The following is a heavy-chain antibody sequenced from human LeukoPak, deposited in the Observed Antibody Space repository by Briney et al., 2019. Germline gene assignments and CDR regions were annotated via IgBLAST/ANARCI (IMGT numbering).Heavy chain of an antibody. V-gene: IGHV1-18*01. D-gene: IGHD2-2*01. Sequence: ASVKVSCKASGYTFTSYGISWVRQAPGQGLEWMGWISAYNGNTNYAQKLQGRVTMTTDTSTSTAYTELRSLRSDDTAVYYCARGYCSSTSCYGPFDYWGQGTLVTVSS. CDR3: ARGYCSSTSCYGPFDY. CDR1: GYTFTSYG. CDR2: ISAYNGNT. J-gene: IGHJ4*02.